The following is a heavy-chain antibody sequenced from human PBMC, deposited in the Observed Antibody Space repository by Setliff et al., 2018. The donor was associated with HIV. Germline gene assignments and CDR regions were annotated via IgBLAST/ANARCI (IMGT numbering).Heavy chain of an antibody. V-gene: IGHV1-2*02. D-gene: IGHD6-19*01. CDR1: GYTFTGHY. J-gene: IGHJ5*02. CDR2: VNPNSGDA. Sequence: ASVKVSCKASGYTFTGHYLHWVRQAPGQGLEWLGWVNPNSGDAIYAQNFQGRVTMTRDTSVNAAYMELRGLRSDDTAVYYCARGRTQWPNYNYFDPWGLGTLVTVSS. CDR3: ARGRTQWPNYNYFDP.